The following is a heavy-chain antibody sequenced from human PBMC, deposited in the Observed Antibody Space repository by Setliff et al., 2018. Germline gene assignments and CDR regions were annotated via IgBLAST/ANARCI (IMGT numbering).Heavy chain of an antibody. D-gene: IGHD6-6*01. Sequence: SETLSLTCTVSGGSISTYYWSWIRQPPGKGLEWIGYVYYSGIANYSPSLKSRLTISVDTSMNQFSLKVNSVTAADTAVYFCARGRNVAARLFDSWGQGTLVTVSS. CDR1: GGSISTYY. CDR3: ARGRNVAARLFDS. CDR2: VYYSGIA. J-gene: IGHJ4*01. V-gene: IGHV4-59*12.